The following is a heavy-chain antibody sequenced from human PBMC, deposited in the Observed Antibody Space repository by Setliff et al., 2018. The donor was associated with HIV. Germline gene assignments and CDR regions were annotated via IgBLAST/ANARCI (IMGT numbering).Heavy chain of an antibody. J-gene: IGHJ4*02. CDR2: IYYSGST. D-gene: IGHD6-13*01. V-gene: IGHV4-39*01. CDR3: AVYDRDIAAAPGYFDY. CDR1: GGSISSSTYY. Sequence: PSETLSLTCTVSGGSISSSTYYWGWIRQPPGKGLEWIGSIYYSGSTYYNPSLKSRVTISVDTSKNQFSLKLSSVTAADTAVYYCAVYDRDIAAAPGYFDYWGQGTLVTVSS.